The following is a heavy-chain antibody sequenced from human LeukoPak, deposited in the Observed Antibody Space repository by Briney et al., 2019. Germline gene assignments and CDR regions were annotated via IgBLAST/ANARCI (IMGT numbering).Heavy chain of an antibody. D-gene: IGHD7-27*01. CDR3: ARSSLTGGWFDP. Sequence: SETLSLTCSVSGDSIRTYYWSWIRQPPGKGMEWIGYIIDTGSTNYKPSLKTRLTMSVDVSKNQISLKLSSMTAADTAVYYCARSSLTGGWFDPWGQGTLVTVSS. CDR1: GDSIRTYY. CDR2: IIDTGST. V-gene: IGHV4-59*01. J-gene: IGHJ5*02.